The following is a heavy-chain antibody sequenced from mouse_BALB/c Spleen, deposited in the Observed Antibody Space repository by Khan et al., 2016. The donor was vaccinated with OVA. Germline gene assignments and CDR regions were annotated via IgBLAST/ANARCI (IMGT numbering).Heavy chain of an antibody. V-gene: IGHV1S132*01. CDR3: AREEALYHFGH. CDR1: GYIFTSYW. CDR2: IYPGTDNS. J-gene: IGHJ2*01. Sequence: VQLQQSGAELVRPGASVKLSCKTSGYIFTSYWIHWVKQRSGQGLEWIARIYPGTDNSYYNEKFKDKATLTADKSSSTAYMQLSSLKSEDSDVYCCAREEALYHFGHWGQGTTLTVSS. D-gene: IGHD3-2*02.